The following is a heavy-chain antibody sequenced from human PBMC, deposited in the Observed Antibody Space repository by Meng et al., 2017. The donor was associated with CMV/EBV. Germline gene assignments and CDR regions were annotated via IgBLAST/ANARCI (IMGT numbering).Heavy chain of an antibody. CDR1: GGSISSYY. Sequence: SETLSLTCTVSGGSISSYYWSWIRQPPGKGLEWIGYIYYSGSTNYNPSLKSRVTISVDTSKNQFSLKLSSVTAADTAVYYCARDSLMDYYGSGKSYYYYGMDVWGQGTTVTV. J-gene: IGHJ6*02. V-gene: IGHV4-59*01. CDR3: ARDSLMDYYGSGKSYYYYGMDV. D-gene: IGHD3-10*01. CDR2: IYYSGST.